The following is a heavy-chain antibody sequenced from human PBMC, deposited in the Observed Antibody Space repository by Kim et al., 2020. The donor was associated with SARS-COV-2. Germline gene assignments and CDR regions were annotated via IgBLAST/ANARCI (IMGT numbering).Heavy chain of an antibody. V-gene: IGHV3-30-3*01. Sequence: GGSLRLSCAASGFTFSSYAMHWVRQAPGKGLEWVAVISYDGSNKYYADSVKGRFTISRDNSKNTLYLQMNSLRAEDTAVYYCAREGAYGSGSYLDYWGQGTLVTVSS. CDR3: AREGAYGSGSYLDY. D-gene: IGHD3-10*01. CDR2: ISYDGSNK. CDR1: GFTFSSYA. J-gene: IGHJ4*02.